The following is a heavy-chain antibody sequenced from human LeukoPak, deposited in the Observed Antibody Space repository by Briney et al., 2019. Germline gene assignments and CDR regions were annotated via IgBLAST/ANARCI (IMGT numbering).Heavy chain of an antibody. CDR1: GITLSNYG. V-gene: IGHV3-23*01. D-gene: IGHD3-10*01. CDR3: AKERLRGPYGSHFDY. CDR2: ISGSGGST. J-gene: IGHJ4*02. Sequence: GGSLRLSCGVSGITLSNYGMSWVRQAPGKGLEWVSAISGSGGSTYYADSVKGRFTISRDNSKNTLYLQMNSLRAEDTAVYYCAKERLRGPYGSHFDYWGQETLVTVSS.